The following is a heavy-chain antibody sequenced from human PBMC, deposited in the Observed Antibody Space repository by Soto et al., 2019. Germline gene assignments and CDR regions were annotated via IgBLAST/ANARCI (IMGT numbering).Heavy chain of an antibody. Sequence: QVQLVESGGGVVQPGRSLRLSCAASGFTFNNYAMHWVRQAPGKGLEWVAVISYDGNKQYYADSVKGRFAISRDNSKNTLYLQMNSLRDEDTAVYYCARDRVYYYDSSGYYNFEYWGQGSLVTVSS. CDR3: ARDRVYYYDSSGYYNFEY. CDR1: GFTFNNYA. V-gene: IGHV3-30*09. J-gene: IGHJ4*02. D-gene: IGHD3-22*01. CDR2: ISYDGNKQ.